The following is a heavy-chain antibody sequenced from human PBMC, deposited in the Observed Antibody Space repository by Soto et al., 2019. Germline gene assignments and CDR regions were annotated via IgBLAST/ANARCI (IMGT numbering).Heavy chain of an antibody. CDR1: GGTFSSYA. J-gene: IGHJ6*02. Sequence: ASVKISCKASGGTFSSYAISWVRQAPGQGLEWMGGIIPIFGTANYAQKFQGRVTITADESTSTAYMELSSLRSEDTAVYYCARGNGGYSLLYYYGMDVWGQGTTVTVSS. D-gene: IGHD5-18*01. CDR3: ARGNGGYSLLYYYGMDV. CDR2: IIPIFGTA. V-gene: IGHV1-69*13.